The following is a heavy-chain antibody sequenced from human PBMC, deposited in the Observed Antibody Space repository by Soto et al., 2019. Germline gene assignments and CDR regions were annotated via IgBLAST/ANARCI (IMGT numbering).Heavy chain of an antibody. CDR2: INPNSGGT. CDR3: ARGSFGSGYNWFDP. D-gene: IGHD3-10*01. V-gene: IGHV1-2*04. CDR1: GYTFTGYY. J-gene: IGHJ5*02. Sequence: ASVKVSCKASGYTFTGYYMHCVRQAPGQGLEWMGWINPNSGGTNYAQKFQGWVTMTRDTSISTAYMELSRLRSDDTAVYYCARGSFGSGYNWFDPWGQGTLVTVSS.